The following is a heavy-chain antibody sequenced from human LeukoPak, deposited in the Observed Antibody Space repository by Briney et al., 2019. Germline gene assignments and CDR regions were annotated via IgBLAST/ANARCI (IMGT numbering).Heavy chain of an antibody. CDR3: ARGEKQQLVRGGLYLDY. V-gene: IGHV4-34*01. D-gene: IGHD6-13*01. Sequence: SETLSLACAVYGGSFSGYYWSWIRQPPGKGLEWIGEINHSGNTNYNPSLKNRVPISVDTSKNQFSLKLSSVSAADTAVYYSARGEKQQLVRGGLYLDYWGQGTLGTVSS. J-gene: IGHJ4*02. CDR2: INHSGNT. CDR1: GGSFSGYY.